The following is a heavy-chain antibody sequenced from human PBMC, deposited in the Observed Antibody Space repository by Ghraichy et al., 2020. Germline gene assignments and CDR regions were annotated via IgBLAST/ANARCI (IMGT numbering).Heavy chain of an antibody. D-gene: IGHD3-9*01. J-gene: IGHJ5*02. Sequence: AGDTYYPDSVKGRFTIFRDLGENSVFLQMNSLTAGDTAVYYCARGSRSDILSGHLRLDPWGQGTQVTVSS. CDR3: ARGSRSDILSGHLRLDP. V-gene: IGHV3-13*01. CDR2: AGDT.